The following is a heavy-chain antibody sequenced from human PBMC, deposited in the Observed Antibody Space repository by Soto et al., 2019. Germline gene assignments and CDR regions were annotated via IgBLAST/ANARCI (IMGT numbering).Heavy chain of an antibody. J-gene: IGHJ6*02. CDR3: ARGRIAGAATDFYYYGMDV. D-gene: IGHD1-26*01. CDR2: IIPVFATT. CDR1: GGTFSTYV. Sequence: QVQLVQSGAEVKKPGSSVKVSCKASGGTFSTYVISWVRQAPGQGLEWMGGIIPVFATTNYAQKFQGRVTITADESTRPGYMERNSLRSEDTAVYYCARGRIAGAATDFYYYGMDVWGQGTSVTVSS. V-gene: IGHV1-69*12.